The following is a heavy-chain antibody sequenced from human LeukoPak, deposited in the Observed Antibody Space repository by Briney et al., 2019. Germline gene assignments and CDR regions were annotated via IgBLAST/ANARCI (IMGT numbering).Heavy chain of an antibody. V-gene: IGHV4-30-4*01. CDR1: GGSIGSGDYY. Sequence: PSETLSLTCTVSGGSIGSGDYYWSWIRQPPGKGLEWIGYIYYSGSTYYNPSLKSRVTISVDTSKNQFSLKLSSVTAADTAVYYCARKLAGGYTNWFDPWGQGTLVTVSS. D-gene: IGHD2-8*02. CDR2: IYYSGST. J-gene: IGHJ5*02. CDR3: ARKLAGGYTNWFDP.